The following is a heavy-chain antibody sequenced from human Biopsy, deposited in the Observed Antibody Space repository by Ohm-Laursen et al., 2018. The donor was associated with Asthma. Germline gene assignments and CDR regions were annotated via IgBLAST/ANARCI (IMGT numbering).Heavy chain of an antibody. CDR2: ISVYNGNT. Sequence: ASVKVSCKPSGYTFNSAGITWVRQAPGQGLEWMGWISVYNGNTKVAQKLQDRVTMITDTSTSTAYMELRSLSSDDTAVYFCARAVDYSHYYGIDVWGQGTTVTVS. CDR1: GYTFNSAG. D-gene: IGHD3-10*01. J-gene: IGHJ6*02. V-gene: IGHV1-18*01. CDR3: ARAVDYSHYYGIDV.